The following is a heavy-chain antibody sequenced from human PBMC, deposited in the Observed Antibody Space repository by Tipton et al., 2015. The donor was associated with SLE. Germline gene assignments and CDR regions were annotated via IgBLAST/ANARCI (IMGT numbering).Heavy chain of an antibody. V-gene: IGHV4-31*03. D-gene: IGHD3-16*01. Sequence: LRISCTVSGGSISSANSYWSWIRQHPEKGLEWIGFISYSGSTYYNPSLKSRLTISVDTSKNQFSLNLISLTAADTAVYYCARGGVGAVATPFDYWGQGPLVNISS. CDR3: ARGGVGAVATPFDY. CDR1: GGSISSANSY. CDR2: ISYSGST. J-gene: IGHJ4*02.